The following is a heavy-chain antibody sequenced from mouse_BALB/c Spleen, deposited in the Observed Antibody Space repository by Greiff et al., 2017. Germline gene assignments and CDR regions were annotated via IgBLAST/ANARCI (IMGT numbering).Heavy chain of an antibody. Sequence: VQLQQPGAELVKPGASVKLSCKASGYTFTSYWMHWVKQRPGQGLEWIGEIDPSDSYTNYNQKFKDKATLTVDKSSSTAYMQLSSPTSEDSAVYYCTRDLYYFDYWGQGTTLTVSS. CDR1: GYTFTSYW. V-gene: IGHV1-69*02. CDR3: TRDLYYFDY. J-gene: IGHJ2*01. CDR2: IDPSDSYT.